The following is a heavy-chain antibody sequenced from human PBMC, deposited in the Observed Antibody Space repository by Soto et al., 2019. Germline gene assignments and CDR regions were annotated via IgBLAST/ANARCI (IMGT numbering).Heavy chain of an antibody. CDR1: GYTFATYA. V-gene: IGHV1-3*01. CDR3: ARRYKSAVWLAT. Sequence: QGQLVQSGAEVKKPGASVKVSCKASGYTFATYAIHWVRQAPGEGLEWMEWINPATGNTEYSEKFQDRVTLTRDTSATTAYMELRGLRFEDTAVYYCARRYKSAVWLATWGQGPLVIFSS. D-gene: IGHD1-20*01. J-gene: IGHJ5*02. CDR2: INPATGNT.